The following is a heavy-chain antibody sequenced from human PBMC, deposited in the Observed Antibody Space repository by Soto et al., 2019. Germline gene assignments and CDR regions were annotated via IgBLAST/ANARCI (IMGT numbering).Heavy chain of an antibody. CDR2: TYYRYKWYN. Sequence: PSQTLSLTCAISGDSVSTYSATWHWLTQRPTRRRDWLGRTYYRYKWYNDYAASGKGRIPITPDTSNNHLPLQLNSVTPDDTAVYYCARLIGNSWLGSWGKGNLVTVSS. V-gene: IGHV6-1*01. CDR1: GDSVSTYSAT. J-gene: IGHJ5*01. D-gene: IGHD2-8*01. CDR3: ARLIGNSWLGS.